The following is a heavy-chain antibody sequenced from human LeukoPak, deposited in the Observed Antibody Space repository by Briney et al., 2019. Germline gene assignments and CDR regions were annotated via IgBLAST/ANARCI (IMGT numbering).Heavy chain of an antibody. CDR3: ARRGDSDFRID. Sequence: GESQKISCKAPRHSFHSQWIGWVRQMPGKGLQWMGIIYPGDSDTRYSPSFQGQVTISADTSISAAYLQWNSLEASDTAIYYCARRGDSDFRIDWGQGTLVTVSS. CDR2: IYPGDSDT. CDR1: RHSFHSQW. D-gene: IGHD2-21*02. V-gene: IGHV5-51*01. J-gene: IGHJ4*02.